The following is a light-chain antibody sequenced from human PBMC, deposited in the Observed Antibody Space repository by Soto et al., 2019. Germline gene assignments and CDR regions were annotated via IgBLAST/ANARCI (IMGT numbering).Light chain of an antibody. CDR2: AAS. CDR3: QQDISFPFT. V-gene: IGKV1-12*01. Sequence: DIQMTQYPSSVSASVGDRVTITCRASQGIIRWLAWYQQKPGQAPKLLIYAASNLQSGVPSRFSGSGSGTDFTLTINSLQPEDFATYFCQQDISFPFTFGPGTKVEVK. CDR1: QGIIRW. J-gene: IGKJ3*01.